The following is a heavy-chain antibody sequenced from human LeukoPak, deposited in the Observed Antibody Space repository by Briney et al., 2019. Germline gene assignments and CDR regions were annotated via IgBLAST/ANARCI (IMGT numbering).Heavy chain of an antibody. J-gene: IGHJ4*02. CDR1: GGSISGSSYY. CDR3: ARGAQGYCSGGSCWGPRVFMS. Sequence: SETLSLTCTVSGGSISGSSYYWGWIRQPPGTGLEWIASIYFSGITNYNPSLKSRITISVDTFNNQFSLKLSSVTAADTAVYYCARGAQGYCSGGSCWGPRVFMSWGQGTLVTVSS. D-gene: IGHD2-15*01. V-gene: IGHV4-39*07. CDR2: IYFSGIT.